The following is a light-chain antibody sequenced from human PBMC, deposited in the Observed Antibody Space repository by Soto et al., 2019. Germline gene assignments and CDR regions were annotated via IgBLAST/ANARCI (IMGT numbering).Light chain of an antibody. Sequence: SYELTQPLSVSVALGQTARVTCGGSNIGSKTVHCYQQKPGQAPVLVIYRDTNRPSGIPERFSGSNSGNTATLTISRAQAGDEADYYCQVWDSSTGVFGTGTKLTVL. CDR3: QVWDSSTGV. V-gene: IGLV3-9*01. J-gene: IGLJ1*01. CDR1: NIGSKT. CDR2: RDT.